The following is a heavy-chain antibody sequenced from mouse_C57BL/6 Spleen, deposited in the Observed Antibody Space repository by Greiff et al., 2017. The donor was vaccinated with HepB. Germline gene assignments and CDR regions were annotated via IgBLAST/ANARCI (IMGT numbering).Heavy chain of an antibody. CDR3: ARWGLRPFDY. CDR2: INPYNGGT. CDR1: GYTFTDYY. D-gene: IGHD2-4*01. J-gene: IGHJ2*01. V-gene: IGHV1-19*01. Sequence: EVQLQQSGPVLVKPGASVKMSCKASGYTFTDYYMNWVKQSHGKSLEWIGVINPYNGGTSYNQKFKGKATLTVDKSSSTAYMELNSLTSEDSAVYYCARWGLRPFDYWGQGTTLTVSS.